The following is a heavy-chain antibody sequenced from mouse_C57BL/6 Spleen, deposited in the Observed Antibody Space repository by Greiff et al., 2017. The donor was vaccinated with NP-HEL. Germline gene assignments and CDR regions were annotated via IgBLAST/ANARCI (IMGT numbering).Heavy chain of an antibody. J-gene: IGHJ1*03. V-gene: IGHV1-54*01. D-gene: IGHD2-5*01. CDR2: INPGSGGT. Sequence: QVQLQQSGAELVRPGTSVKVSCKASGYAFTNYLIEWVKQRPGQGLEWIGVINPGSGGTNYNEKFKGKATLTADKSSSTAYMQLSSLTSEDSAVYFCARDDYYSNYEYFDVWGTGTTVTVSS. CDR3: ARDDYYSNYEYFDV. CDR1: GYAFTNYL.